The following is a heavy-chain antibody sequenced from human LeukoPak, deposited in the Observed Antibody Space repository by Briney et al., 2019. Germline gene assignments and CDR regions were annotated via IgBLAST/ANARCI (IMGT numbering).Heavy chain of an antibody. CDR2: ISSSTSYI. CDR1: GFTFSSYS. CDR3: ARAGGSTVCHSDY. V-gene: IGHV3-21*01. Sequence: PGGSLRLSCAASGFTFSSYSMNWIRQAPGKGLEWVSSISSSTSYIYYADSVKGRFTISKDNAKNSLYLQMNSLRAEDTAVYYCARAGGSTVCHSDYWGQGTLVTVSS. J-gene: IGHJ4*02. D-gene: IGHD4-17*01.